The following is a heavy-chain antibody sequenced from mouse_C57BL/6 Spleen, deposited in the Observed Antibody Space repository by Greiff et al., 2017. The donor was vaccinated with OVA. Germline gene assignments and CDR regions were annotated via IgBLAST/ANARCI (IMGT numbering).Heavy chain of an antibody. CDR2: ISSGSSTI. V-gene: IGHV5-17*01. D-gene: IGHD2-5*01. J-gene: IGHJ2*01. CDR3: AREDYYSNYLYYFDD. Sequence: EVQVVESGGGLVKPGGSLKLSCAASGFTFSDYGMHWVRQAPEKGLEWVAYISSGSSTIYYADTVKGRFTISRDNAKNTLFLQMTSLRSEDTAMYYCAREDYYSNYLYYFDDWGQGTTLTVSS. CDR1: GFTFSDYG.